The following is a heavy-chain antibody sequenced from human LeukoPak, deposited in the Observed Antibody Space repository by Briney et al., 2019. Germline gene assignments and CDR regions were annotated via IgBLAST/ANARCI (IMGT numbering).Heavy chain of an antibody. CDR1: GFTFSSYD. CDR3: ARGLQGGLDP. CDR2: IGTAGET. V-gene: IGHV3-13*01. Sequence: PGGSLRLSYAASGFTFSSYDMHWVRQVTGKGLEWVSSIGTAGETYYAGSVKGRFTISRENAKNSLYLQMNSLRAGDTAVYCCARGLQGGLDPWGQGTQVTVSS. J-gene: IGHJ5*02. D-gene: IGHD5-24*01.